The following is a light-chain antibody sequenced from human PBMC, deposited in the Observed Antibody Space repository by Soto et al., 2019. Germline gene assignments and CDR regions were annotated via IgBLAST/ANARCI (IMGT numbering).Light chain of an antibody. CDR2: EVS. Sequence: QSVLTQPASVSGSPGQSITISCTGTSSDVGGYNYVSWFQQHPGKAPKLKIYEVSNRPSGVSNRFSGSKSGYTASLTISELQAEDEADYYCTSFTSSNTWVFGGGTKGTVL. V-gene: IGLV2-14*03. CDR3: TSFTSSNTWV. J-gene: IGLJ3*02. CDR1: SSDVGGYNY.